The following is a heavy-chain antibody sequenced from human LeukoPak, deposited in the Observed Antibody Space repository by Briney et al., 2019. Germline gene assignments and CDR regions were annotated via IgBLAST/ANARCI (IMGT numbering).Heavy chain of an antibody. CDR3: ARMVDSGWYFDL. J-gene: IGHJ2*01. CDR2: IIPILGIA. V-gene: IGHV1-69*10. Sequence: GASVKVSCKASGGTFSSYAISWVRQAPGQGLEWMGRIIPILGIANYAQKFQGRVTLTADKSTSTAYIEQSSLRSEDTAVYYCARMVDSGWYFDLWGRGTLVTVSS. D-gene: IGHD1-26*01. CDR1: GGTFSSYA.